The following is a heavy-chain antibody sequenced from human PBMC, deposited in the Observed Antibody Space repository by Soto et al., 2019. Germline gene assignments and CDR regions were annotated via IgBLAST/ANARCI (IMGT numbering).Heavy chain of an antibody. CDR3: ARTIFGVVILFDP. CDR1: GGSISSGGYY. Sequence: SETLSLTCTVSGGSISSGGYYWSWIRQHPGKGLEWIGYIYYSGSAYYNPSLKSRVTISVDTSKNQFSLKLSSVTAADTAVYYCARTIFGVVILFDPWGQGTLVTVSS. J-gene: IGHJ5*02. D-gene: IGHD3-3*01. CDR2: IYYSGSA. V-gene: IGHV4-31*03.